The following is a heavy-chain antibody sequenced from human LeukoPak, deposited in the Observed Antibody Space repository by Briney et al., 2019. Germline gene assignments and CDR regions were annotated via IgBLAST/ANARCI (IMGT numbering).Heavy chain of an antibody. D-gene: IGHD6-13*01. CDR3: ARDRWLSGSSWTFDY. CDR1: GFTFSDYY. J-gene: IGHJ4*02. V-gene: IGHV3-11*01. Sequence: PGGSLRLSCAASGFTFSDYYMSWIRQAPGKGLEWVSYISSSGSTIYYADSVKGRFTISRDNAKNSLYLQMNSLRAEDTAVYYCARDRWLSGSSWTFDYWGQGTLVTVSS. CDR2: ISSSGSTI.